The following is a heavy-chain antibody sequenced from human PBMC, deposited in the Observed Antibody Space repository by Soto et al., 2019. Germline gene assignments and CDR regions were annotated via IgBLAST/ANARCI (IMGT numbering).Heavy chain of an antibody. J-gene: IGHJ3*02. V-gene: IGHV3-64*02. D-gene: IGHD1-20*01. CDR1: ELTLSSYA. CDR2: ISSNGGST. CDR3: AREYKDAFDS. Sequence: GGPLRLSCAAYELTLSSYAMHLVRQAPGKGLEYVSAISSNGGSTYYADSVKGRFTISRDNSKNTLYLQMGSLRAEDMAVYYCAREYKDAFDSWGQGTMVTVSS.